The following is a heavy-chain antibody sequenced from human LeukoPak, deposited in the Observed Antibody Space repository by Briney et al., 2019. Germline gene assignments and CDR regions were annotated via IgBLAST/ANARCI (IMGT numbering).Heavy chain of an antibody. CDR3: ARHSSGWYNRYFDY. V-gene: IGHV4-59*08. J-gene: IGHJ4*02. CDR1: GGSISSYY. CDR2: IYYSGST. D-gene: IGHD6-19*01. Sequence: SETLSLTCTVSGGSISSYYWSWIRQPSGKGLEWIGYIYYSGSTNYNPSLKSRVTISVDTSKNQFSLKLSSVTAADTAVYYCARHSSGWYNRYFDYWGQGTLVTVSS.